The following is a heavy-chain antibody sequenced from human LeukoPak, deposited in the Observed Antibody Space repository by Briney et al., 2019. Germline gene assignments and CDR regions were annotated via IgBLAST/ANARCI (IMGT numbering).Heavy chain of an antibody. J-gene: IGHJ4*02. CDR1: GFTFSSYA. Sequence: GGFLRLSCAASGFTFSSYAMYWVRQAPGKGLEWVAQISYDGSNKYYADSVKGRFTISRDNSKNTLSLHMNSLRAEDTSLYYCAKDRAAGAVTTYDSWGQGTLVTVSS. CDR3: AKDRAAGAVTTYDS. D-gene: IGHD4-17*01. V-gene: IGHV3-30-3*01. CDR2: ISYDGSNK.